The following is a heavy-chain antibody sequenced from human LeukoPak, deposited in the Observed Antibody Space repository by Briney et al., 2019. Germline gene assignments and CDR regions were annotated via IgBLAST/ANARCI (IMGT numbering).Heavy chain of an antibody. CDR3: AKELAYYFDY. CDR1: GFTFSSYA. V-gene: IGHV3-23*01. CDR2: ITTTGGST. J-gene: IGHJ4*02. Sequence: GGSLRLSCAASGFTFSSYAMSWARQAPGKGLEWVSAITTTGGSTYYTDSVEGRFTLSRDNSNNTLYLQMNSLRAEDTAVYYCAKELAYYFDYWGQGTLVTVSS.